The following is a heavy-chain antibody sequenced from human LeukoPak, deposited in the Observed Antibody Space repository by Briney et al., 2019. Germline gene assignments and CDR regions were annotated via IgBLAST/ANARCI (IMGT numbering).Heavy chain of an antibody. CDR2: NSAYKGDT. V-gene: IGHV1-18*01. D-gene: IGHD6-19*01. CDR1: GYTFTRYG. Sequence: ASVKVSCKASGYTFTRYGITWVRQAPGQGLEWMGWNSAYKGDTKYAQKLQGRVTMTTGTSTSTAYMELRSLGSDDTAVYYCARDPSNSSGWYIFFDFWGQGSLVAVSS. CDR3: ARDPSNSSGWYIFFDF. J-gene: IGHJ4*02.